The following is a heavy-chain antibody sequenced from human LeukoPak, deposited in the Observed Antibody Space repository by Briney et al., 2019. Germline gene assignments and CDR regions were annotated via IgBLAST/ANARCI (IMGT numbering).Heavy chain of an antibody. V-gene: IGHV1-18*01. CDR3: ARGRDSSSWYEALGWFDP. D-gene: IGHD6-13*01. J-gene: IGHJ5*02. CDR2: ISAYNGNT. Sequence: ASVTVSCKASGYTFTSYGISWVRQAPGQGLEWMGWISAYNGNTNYAQKLQGRVTMTTDTSTSTAYMELRSLRSDDTAVYYCARGRDSSSWYEALGWFDPWGQGTPVTVSS. CDR1: GYTFTSYG.